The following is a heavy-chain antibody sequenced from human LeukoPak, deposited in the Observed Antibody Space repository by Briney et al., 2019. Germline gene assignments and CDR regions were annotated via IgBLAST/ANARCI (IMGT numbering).Heavy chain of an antibody. CDR1: GGSITTYY. CDR3: ASGSVVNALDH. J-gene: IGHJ4*02. D-gene: IGHD2-2*01. Sequence: KTSETLSLTCAVSGGSITTYYWTWIRQPPGQALEWIGYIYYTGNTKYNPSLESRVTMSIDTSKNEFSLKIYSVNAADTAVYFCASGSVVNALDHWGQGTLVTVSS. CDR2: IYYTGNT. V-gene: IGHV4-59*01.